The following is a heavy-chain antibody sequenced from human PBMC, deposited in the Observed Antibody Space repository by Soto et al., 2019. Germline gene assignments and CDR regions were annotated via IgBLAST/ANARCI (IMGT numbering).Heavy chain of an antibody. D-gene: IGHD3-10*01. J-gene: IGHJ6*02. V-gene: IGHV3-33*01. CDR3: ARRVHYYGMDV. Sequence: QVQLVEAGGGVVQPGRSLRLSCAASGFTFSSYGMHWVRQAPGKGLAWVAVIWYDGSNKYYADSVKGRFTISRDNAKNTLYLQMNSLRAEDTAVYYCARRVHYYGMDVWGHGTTVTVSS. CDR2: IWYDGSNK. CDR1: GFTFSSYG.